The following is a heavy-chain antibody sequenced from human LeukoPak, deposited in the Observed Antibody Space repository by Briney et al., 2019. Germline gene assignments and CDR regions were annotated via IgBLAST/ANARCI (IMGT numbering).Heavy chain of an antibody. J-gene: IGHJ3*02. CDR2: ISSSSSYI. D-gene: IGHD6-19*01. Sequence: PGGSLRLSCAASGFTFSSYSMNWVRQAPGKGLEWVSSISSSSSYIYYADSVKGRFTISRDNAKNSLYLQMNSLRAEDTAVYYCAREAVAGTGDAFDIWRQGTMVTVSS. CDR1: GFTFSSYS. CDR3: AREAVAGTGDAFDI. V-gene: IGHV3-21*01.